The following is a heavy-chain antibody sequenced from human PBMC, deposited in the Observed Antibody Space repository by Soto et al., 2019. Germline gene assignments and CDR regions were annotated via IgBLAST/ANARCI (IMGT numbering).Heavy chain of an antibody. Sequence: PGGSLRLSCATSGFTFSYYSMNWVRQAPGKGLEWVSSISSSGNYIYSADSVKGRFTISRDNTMSSLNLQMNSLRAEDTAVYYCARTGRWLQFEDYWGQGTLVTVSS. CDR2: ISSSGNYI. CDR1: GFTFSYYS. D-gene: IGHD5-12*01. V-gene: IGHV3-21*01. J-gene: IGHJ4*02. CDR3: ARTGRWLQFEDY.